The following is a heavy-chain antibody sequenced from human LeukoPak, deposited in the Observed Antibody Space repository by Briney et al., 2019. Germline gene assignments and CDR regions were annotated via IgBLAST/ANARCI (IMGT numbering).Heavy chain of an antibody. CDR3: ARGVHIMKDSSGYYFDY. Sequence: SETLSLTCTVSGGSISSYYWSWIRQPPGKGLEWIGYIYYSGSTNYNSSLKSRVTISVDTSKNQFSLKLSSVTAADTAVYYCARGVHIMKDSSGYYFDYWGQGTLVTVSS. V-gene: IGHV4-59*08. CDR1: GGSISSYY. CDR2: IYYSGST. J-gene: IGHJ4*02. D-gene: IGHD3-22*01.